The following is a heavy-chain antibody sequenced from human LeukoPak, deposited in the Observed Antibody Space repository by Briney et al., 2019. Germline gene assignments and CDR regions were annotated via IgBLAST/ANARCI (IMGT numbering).Heavy chain of an antibody. CDR1: GGSISSYY. Sequence: SETLSLTCTVSGGSISSYYWSWIRQPPGKGLEWIGYIYYSGSTNYNPSLKSRVTISVDTSKNQFSLKLSSVTAADTAVYYCARQMVRGVISWFDPWSQGTLVTVSS. J-gene: IGHJ5*02. V-gene: IGHV4-59*08. D-gene: IGHD3-10*01. CDR3: ARQMVRGVISWFDP. CDR2: IYYSGST.